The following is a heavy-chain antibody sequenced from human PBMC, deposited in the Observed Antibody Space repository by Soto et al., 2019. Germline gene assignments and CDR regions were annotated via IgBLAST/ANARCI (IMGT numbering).Heavy chain of an antibody. D-gene: IGHD2-8*01. V-gene: IGHV3-48*03. Sequence: GGSLRLSCAASGFTFSSYEMNWVRQAPGKGLEWVSYISSSGSTIYYADSVKGRFTISRDNAKNSLYLQMNSLRAEDTAVYYCARVIGVYANYWGQGTLVTVSS. CDR2: ISSSGSTI. CDR1: GFTFSSYE. CDR3: ARVIGVYANY. J-gene: IGHJ4*02.